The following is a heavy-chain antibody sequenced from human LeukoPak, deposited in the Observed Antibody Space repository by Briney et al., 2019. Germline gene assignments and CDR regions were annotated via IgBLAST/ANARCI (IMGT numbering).Heavy chain of an antibody. J-gene: IGHJ4*02. CDR3: ARHFRSNGDYGPPDY. CDR1: GYSITSYW. V-gene: IGHV5-51*01. Sequence: GESLKISCKGSGYSITSYWIAWVRQMPGKGLEWMGIIYPGDSDTRYSPSFQGQVTISADKSISTAYLQWSSLKASDTAMYYCARHFRSNGDYGPPDYWGQGTLVTVSS. D-gene: IGHD4-17*01. CDR2: IYPGDSDT.